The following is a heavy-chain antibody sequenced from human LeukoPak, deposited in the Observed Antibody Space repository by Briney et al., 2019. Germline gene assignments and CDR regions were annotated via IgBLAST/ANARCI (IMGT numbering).Heavy chain of an antibody. D-gene: IGHD3-10*01. V-gene: IGHV3-23*01. CDR3: AKGGELGDYYYYMDV. Sequence: GGSLRLSCAASGFTFSSYAMSWVRQAPGKGLEWVSAISGSGGSTYYADSVKGRFTISRDNSKNTLYLQMNSLRAEDTAVYYCAKGGELGDYYYYMDVWGKGTTVTVSS. J-gene: IGHJ6*03. CDR1: GFTFSSYA. CDR2: ISGSGGST.